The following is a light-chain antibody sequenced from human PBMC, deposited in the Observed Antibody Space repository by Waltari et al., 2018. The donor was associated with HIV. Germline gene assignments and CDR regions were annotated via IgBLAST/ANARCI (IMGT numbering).Light chain of an antibody. V-gene: IGLV1-44*01. Sequence: QSVLTQPPSASATPGQRVTIPCSGSSFHIGRNTVSLYQQLPGTAPKLLIYTNDQRPSGFPDRFSGSKSGTSASLAISGLQSGDEADYYCATWDDSLNGLIFGGGTKLSVL. J-gene: IGLJ2*01. CDR2: TND. CDR1: SFHIGRNT. CDR3: ATWDDSLNGLI.